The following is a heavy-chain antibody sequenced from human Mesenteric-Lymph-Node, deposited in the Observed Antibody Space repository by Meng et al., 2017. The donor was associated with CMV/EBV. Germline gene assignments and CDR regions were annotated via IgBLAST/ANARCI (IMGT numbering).Heavy chain of an antibody. D-gene: IGHD2-2*01. CDR1: GFTFSSYG. V-gene: IGHV3-33*01. Sequence: GGSLRLSCAASGFTFSSYGMHWVRQAPGKGLEWVAVIWYDGSNKYYADSVKGRFTISRDNSKNTLYLQMNSLRAEDTAVYYCARDQVGLADAFDIWGQGTMVTVSS. CDR3: ARDQVGLADAFDI. CDR2: IWYDGSNK. J-gene: IGHJ3*02.